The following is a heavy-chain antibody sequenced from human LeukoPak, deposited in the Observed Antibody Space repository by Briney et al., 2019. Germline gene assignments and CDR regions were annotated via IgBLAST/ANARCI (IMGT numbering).Heavy chain of an antibody. CDR3: ARGTMFPYYFDY. D-gene: IGHD3-10*02. J-gene: IGHJ4*02. Sequence: GGSLRLSCAASGFTFSSYSMNWVRQAPGKGLEWVSSISSSSSYMYYADSLKGRFTISRDNAKNSLYLQMNSLRAEDTAVYYCARGTMFPYYFDYWGQGTLVTVSS. CDR1: GFTFSSYS. CDR2: ISSSSSYM. V-gene: IGHV3-21*01.